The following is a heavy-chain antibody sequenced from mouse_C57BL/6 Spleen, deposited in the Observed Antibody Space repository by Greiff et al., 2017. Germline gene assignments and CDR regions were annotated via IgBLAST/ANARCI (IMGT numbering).Heavy chain of an antibody. V-gene: IGHV3-6*01. J-gene: IGHJ4*01. CDR3: ARIATRAMDY. CDR2: ISYDGSN. CDR1: GYSITSGYY. Sequence: EVHLVESGPGLVKPSQSLSLTCSVTGYSITSGYYWNWIRQFPGNKLEWMGYISYDGSNNYNPSLKNRISITRDTSKNQFFLKLNSVTTEDTATYYCARIATRAMDYWGQGTSVTVSS.